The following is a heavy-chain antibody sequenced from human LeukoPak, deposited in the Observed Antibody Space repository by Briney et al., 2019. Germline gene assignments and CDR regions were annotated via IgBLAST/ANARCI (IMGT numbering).Heavy chain of an antibody. V-gene: IGHV3-30*03. CDR2: ISYDGSNK. CDR1: GFTFSSYG. J-gene: IGHJ6*02. D-gene: IGHD1-1*01. CDR3: ATNVQQLGYYGMDV. Sequence: GGSLRLSCAASGFTFSSYGMHWVRQAPGKGLEWVAVISYDGSNKYYADSVKGRFTISRDNSKNTLSLQMNSLRAEDTAVYYCATNVQQLGYYGMDVWGQGTTVTVSS.